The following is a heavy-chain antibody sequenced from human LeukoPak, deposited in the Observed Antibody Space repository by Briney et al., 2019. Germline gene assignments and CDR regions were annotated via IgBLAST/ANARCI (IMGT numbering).Heavy chain of an antibody. CDR3: ARVSPQRITIFGVVSLPFDY. J-gene: IGHJ4*02. CDR2: IIPIFGTA. D-gene: IGHD3-3*01. V-gene: IGHV1-69*01. Sequence: ASVKVSCKASGGTFSSYAISWVRQAPGQGLEWMGGIIPIFGTANYAQKFQGRVTITADESTSTAYMELSSLRSEDTAVYYCARVSPQRITIFGVVSLPFDYWGQGTLVTVSS. CDR1: GGTFSSYA.